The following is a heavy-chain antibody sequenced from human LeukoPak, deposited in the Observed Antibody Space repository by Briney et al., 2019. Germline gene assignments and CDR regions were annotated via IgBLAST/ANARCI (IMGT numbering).Heavy chain of an antibody. CDR2: IYSGGST. CDR3: ARDHYGSGSYNDY. CDR1: GFTFSSYA. V-gene: IGHV3-53*01. Sequence: GGSLRLSCAASGFTFSSYAMSWVRQAPGKGLEWVSVIYSGGSTYYADSVKGRFTISRDNSKNTLYLQMNSLRAEDTAVYYCARDHYGSGSYNDYWGQGTLVTVSS. D-gene: IGHD3-10*01. J-gene: IGHJ4*02.